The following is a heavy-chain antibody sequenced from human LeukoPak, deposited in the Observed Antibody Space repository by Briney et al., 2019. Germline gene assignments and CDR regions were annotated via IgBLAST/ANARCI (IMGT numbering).Heavy chain of an antibody. D-gene: IGHD4-17*01. CDR2: ISGSGGST. Sequence: GGSLRLSCAASGFTFSSYAMSWVRQAPGKGLEWVSAISGSGGSTYYADSVKGRFTISRDNSKNTLYLQMNSLRAEDTAVYYCAKDIGYGDYAPSWYFDLWGRGTLVTVSS. CDR3: AKDIGYGDYAPSWYFDL. V-gene: IGHV3-23*01. J-gene: IGHJ2*01. CDR1: GFTFSSYA.